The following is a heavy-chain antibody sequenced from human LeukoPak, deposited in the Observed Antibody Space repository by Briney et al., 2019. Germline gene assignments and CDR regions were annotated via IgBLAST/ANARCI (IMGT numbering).Heavy chain of an antibody. CDR1: GYTFTSYA. D-gene: IGHD6-13*01. CDR2: INAGNGNT. Sequence: ASVKVSCKASGYTFTSYAMHWVRQAPGQRLEWMGWINAGNGNTKYSQKFQGRVTITRDTSASTAYMELSSLRSEDTAVYYCARDHEQQLVPWGFDPWGQGTLVTVSS. J-gene: IGHJ5*02. V-gene: IGHV1-3*01. CDR3: ARDHEQQLVPWGFDP.